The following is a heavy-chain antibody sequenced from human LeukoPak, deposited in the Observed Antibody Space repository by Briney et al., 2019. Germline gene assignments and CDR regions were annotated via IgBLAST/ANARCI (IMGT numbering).Heavy chain of an antibody. Sequence: ASVKVSCTASGYTFTSYGISWVGQAPGQGLEGMGWISAYNGNTNYAQKPQGRVTMTTDTSTSTAYMELRSLRSDDTAVYYCARDRRGVGATSHWSQGTLVTVSS. CDR3: ARDRRGVGATSH. D-gene: IGHD1-26*01. CDR2: ISAYNGNT. J-gene: IGHJ4*02. V-gene: IGHV1-18*01. CDR1: GYTFTSYG.